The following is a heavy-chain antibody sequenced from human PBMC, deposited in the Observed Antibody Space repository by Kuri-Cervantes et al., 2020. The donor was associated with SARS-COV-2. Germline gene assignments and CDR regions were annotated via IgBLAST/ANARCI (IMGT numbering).Heavy chain of an antibody. Sequence: GESLKISCAACGFTFSSYDMHWVRQATGKGLEWVSAIGTAGDTYYPGSVKGQFTISRDNSKNTLYLQMNSLRAEDTAVYYCASEPDYWGQGTLVTVSS. CDR2: IGTAGDT. V-gene: IGHV3-13*03. J-gene: IGHJ4*02. CDR1: GFTFSSYD. CDR3: ASEPDY.